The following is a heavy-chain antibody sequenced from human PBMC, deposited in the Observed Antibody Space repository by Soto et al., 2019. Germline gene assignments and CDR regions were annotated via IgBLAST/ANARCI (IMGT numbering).Heavy chain of an antibody. D-gene: IGHD3-16*01. CDR1: GLTLSNAW. CDR2: IKIKTHGGTA. Sequence: EVQLLESGGGLVKPGGSLRLSCAASGLTLSNAWMHWVRQAPGKVLEWVGRIKIKTHGGTADYAAPVKGRFTISIYDSKNALSLEMSSLETEDTAVYYGTTDGAWQPYYCVYWGQGALVIVPS. V-gene: IGHV3-15*01. CDR3: TTDGAWQPYYCVY. J-gene: IGHJ4*02.